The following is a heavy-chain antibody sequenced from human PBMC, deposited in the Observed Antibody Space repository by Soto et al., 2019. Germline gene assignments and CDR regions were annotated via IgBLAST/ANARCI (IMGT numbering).Heavy chain of an antibody. CDR1: GFTFSSYA. Sequence: GGSLRLSCAASGFTFSSYAMSWVRQAPGKGLEWVSAISGSGGSTYYADSVKGRFTISRDNSKNTLYLQMNSLRAEDTAVYYCAKDNYDSSGYYLYPFDYWGQGTLVTVSS. D-gene: IGHD3-22*01. J-gene: IGHJ4*02. V-gene: IGHV3-23*01. CDR2: ISGSGGST. CDR3: AKDNYDSSGYYLYPFDY.